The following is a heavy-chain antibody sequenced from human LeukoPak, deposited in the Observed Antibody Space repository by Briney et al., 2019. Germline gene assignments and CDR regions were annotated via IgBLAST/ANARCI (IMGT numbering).Heavy chain of an antibody. CDR2: IRDSGNGT. Sequence: PGGSLRLSCVVSGFTLKHYAMRWVPQAPGKGLESVSSIRDSGNGTDYADSVKRRFTVPRDNSKNTLYLHMNTLSAEDTAVYYCAKWAYYDFWSGHYKSHFDSWGQGTLVTVSP. CDR3: AKWAYYDFWSGHYKSHFDS. D-gene: IGHD3-3*01. CDR1: GFTLKHYA. V-gene: IGHV3-23*01. J-gene: IGHJ4*02.